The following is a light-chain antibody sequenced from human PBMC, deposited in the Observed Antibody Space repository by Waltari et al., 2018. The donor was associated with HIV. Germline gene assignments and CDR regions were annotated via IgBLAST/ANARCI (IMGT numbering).Light chain of an antibody. CDR1: ESVSTRY. J-gene: IGKJ4*01. CDR3: QQYGNPPIT. Sequence: VLTQSPGFVSLSPGERATLSCRASESVSTRYVAWYHEKPGQPPRLLIYGAYSRATGVPDRFRGGGSGRDFTLTINSLESDDFGVYHCQQYGNPPITFGGGTTVEI. CDR2: GAY. V-gene: IGKV3-20*01.